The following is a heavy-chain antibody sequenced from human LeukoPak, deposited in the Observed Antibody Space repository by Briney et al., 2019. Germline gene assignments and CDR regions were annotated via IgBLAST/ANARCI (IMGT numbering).Heavy chain of an antibody. D-gene: IGHD3-3*01. CDR3: AKDGEDYDFWSGYSGFDY. J-gene: IGHJ4*02. CDR1: GFTFSSYA. CDR2: ISGSGGST. V-gene: IGHV3-23*01. Sequence: GGSLRLSCAASGFTFSSYAMSWVRQAPGKGLEWVSAISGSGGSTYYADSVKGRFTISRDNSKNTLYLQMNSLRAEDTAVYYCAKDGEDYDFWSGYSGFDYWGQGTLVTVSS.